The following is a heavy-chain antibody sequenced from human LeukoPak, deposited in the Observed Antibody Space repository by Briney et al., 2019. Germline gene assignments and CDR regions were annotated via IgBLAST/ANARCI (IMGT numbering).Heavy chain of an antibody. CDR3: ARVGYSGYDNRGSFDY. D-gene: IGHD5-12*01. CDR1: GVSITNYY. J-gene: IGHJ4*02. CDR2: IFYSGST. V-gene: IGHV4-59*12. Sequence: SETLSLTCSVSGVSITNYYWSWIRQPPGKGLEWIGYIFYSGSTYYNPSLKSRVTISVDTSKNQFSLRLSSVTAADTAVYYCARVGYSGYDNRGSFDYWGQGTLVTVSS.